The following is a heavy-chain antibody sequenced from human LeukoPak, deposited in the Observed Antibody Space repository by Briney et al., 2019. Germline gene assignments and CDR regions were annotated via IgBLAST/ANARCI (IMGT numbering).Heavy chain of an antibody. V-gene: IGHV3-74*01. Sequence: GGSLRLSCAASGFTFSSYWMHWVRQAPGKGLVWVSRLNHDGSTTNYADSVKDRLIISRDNAKNTLYLQMNSLRAEDTAVYYCARPGSGEPFDYWGQGTLVTVSS. D-gene: IGHD1-14*01. CDR1: GFTFSSYW. J-gene: IGHJ4*02. CDR3: ARPGSGEPFDY. CDR2: LNHDGSTT.